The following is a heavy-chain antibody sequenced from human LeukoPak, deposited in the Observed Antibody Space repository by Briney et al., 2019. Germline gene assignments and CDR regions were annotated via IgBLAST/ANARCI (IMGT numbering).Heavy chain of an antibody. CDR2: ISSSGSTI. V-gene: IGHV3-11*01. CDR3: ARDTPPVDYYYYGMDV. J-gene: IGHJ6*02. CDR1: GFTFSDYY. Sequence: GGSLRLSCAASGFTFSDYYMSWIRQAPGKGLEWVSCISSSGSTIYYADSVKGRFTISRDNAKNSLYLQMNSLRAEDTAVYYCARDTPPVDYYYYGMDVWGQGTTVTVSS.